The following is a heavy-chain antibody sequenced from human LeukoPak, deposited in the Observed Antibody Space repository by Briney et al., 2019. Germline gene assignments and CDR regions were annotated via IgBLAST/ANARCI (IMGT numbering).Heavy chain of an antibody. Sequence: PSETLSLTCTVSGGSLISSSYYWGWIRQPPGKGLEWIGSIYHSGSTYYNPSLKSRVTISVDTSKNQFSLKLSSVTAADTAVYYCARRRGMTTVTFDYWGQGTLVTVSS. CDR2: IYHSGST. V-gene: IGHV4-39*01. J-gene: IGHJ4*02. D-gene: IGHD4-17*01. CDR3: ARRRGMTTVTFDY. CDR1: GGSLISSSYY.